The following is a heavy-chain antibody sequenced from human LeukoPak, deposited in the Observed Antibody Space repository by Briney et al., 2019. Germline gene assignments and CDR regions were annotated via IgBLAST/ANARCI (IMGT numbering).Heavy chain of an antibody. CDR1: GFTFSSYA. V-gene: IGHV3-23*01. CDR2: ISGSGGST. CDR3: AKGRVGATQNFYY. Sequence: GGSLKLSCAASGFTFSSYAMSWVRQAPGKGLEWVSAISGSGGSTYYADSVKGRFTISRDNSKNTLYLQMNSLRAEDTAVYYCAKGRVGATQNFYYWGQGTLVTVSS. J-gene: IGHJ4*02. D-gene: IGHD1-26*01.